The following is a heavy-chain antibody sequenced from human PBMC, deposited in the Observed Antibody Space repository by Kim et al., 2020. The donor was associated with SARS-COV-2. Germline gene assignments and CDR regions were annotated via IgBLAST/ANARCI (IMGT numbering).Heavy chain of an antibody. D-gene: IGHD6-19*01. CDR2: INPSGGST. V-gene: IGHV1-46*01. Sequence: ASVKVSCKASGYTFTSYYMHWVRQAPGQGLEWMGIINPSGGSTSYAQKFQGRVTMTRDTSTSTVYMELSSLRSEDTAVYYCAREPYSSGWSSLNYFDYWGQGTLVTVSS. CDR1: GYTFTSYY. CDR3: AREPYSSGWSSLNYFDY. J-gene: IGHJ4*02.